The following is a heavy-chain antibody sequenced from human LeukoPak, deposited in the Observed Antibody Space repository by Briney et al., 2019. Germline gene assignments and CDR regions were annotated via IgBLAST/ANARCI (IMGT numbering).Heavy chain of an antibody. CDR3: ARGLTTEYSSSSLDFDY. J-gene: IGHJ4*02. V-gene: IGHV1-8*01. Sequence: GASVKVSCKASGYTSTSYDINWVRQATGQGLEWMGWMNPNSGNTGYAQKFQGRVTMTRNTSISTAYIELSSLRSEDTAVYYCARGLTTEYSSSSLDFDYWGQGTLVTVSS. CDR1: GYTSTSYD. D-gene: IGHD6-6*01. CDR2: MNPNSGNT.